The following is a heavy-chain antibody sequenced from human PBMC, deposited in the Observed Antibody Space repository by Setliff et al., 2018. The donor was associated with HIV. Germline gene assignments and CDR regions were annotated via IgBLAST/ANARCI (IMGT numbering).Heavy chain of an antibody. CDR2: IGTYSGNT. Sequence: GASVKVSCKASGYNLTNYGIGWVRQAPGQGLEYLGWIGTYSGNTDYAQSVQGRVTMTRDTSTGTVYMDLRSLRSDDTAMYYCAREKYGDKFDYWGQGTLVTVSS. V-gene: IGHV1-18*01. CDR1: GYNLTNYG. D-gene: IGHD2-8*01. CDR3: AREKYGDKFDY. J-gene: IGHJ4*02.